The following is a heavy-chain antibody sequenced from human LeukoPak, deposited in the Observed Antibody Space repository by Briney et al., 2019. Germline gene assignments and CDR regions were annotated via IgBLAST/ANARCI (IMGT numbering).Heavy chain of an antibody. CDR2: ISYDGSNK. V-gene: IGHV3-30*04. CDR3: AKDSYFWSGYYGAFDI. CDR1: GFTFSSYA. J-gene: IGHJ3*02. Sequence: PGGSLRLSCAASGFTFSSYAMHWVRQAPGKGLEWVAVISYDGSNKYYADSVKGRFTISRDNSKNTLYLQMNSLRAEDTAVYYCAKDSYFWSGYYGAFDIWGQGTMVTVSS. D-gene: IGHD3-3*01.